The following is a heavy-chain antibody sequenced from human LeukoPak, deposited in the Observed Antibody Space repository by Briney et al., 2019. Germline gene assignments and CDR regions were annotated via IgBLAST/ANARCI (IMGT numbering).Heavy chain of an antibody. CDR2: INHSGST. V-gene: IGHV4-39*01. D-gene: IGHD5-24*01. CDR1: GASISSSSSY. Sequence: PSETLSLTCSVSGASISSSSSYWSWIRQPPGKGLEWIGEINHSGSTNYNPSLKSRVTISVDTSKNQFSLKLSSVTAADTAVYYCARHFGQRRLWPQYVAYYFDYWGQGTLVTVSS. CDR3: ARHFGQRRLWPQYVAYYFDY. J-gene: IGHJ4*02.